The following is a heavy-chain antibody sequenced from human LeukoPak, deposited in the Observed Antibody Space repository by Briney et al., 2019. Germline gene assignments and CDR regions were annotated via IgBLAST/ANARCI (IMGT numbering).Heavy chain of an antibody. J-gene: IGHJ3*02. CDR3: ARALPPPGQHAFDI. CDR2: IYYSGST. D-gene: IGHD2-2*01. CDR1: GGSISSYY. Sequence: SETLSLTCTVSGGSISSYYWSWIRQPPGKGLEWIGYIYYSGSTNYNPSLKSRVTISVDTSKNQFSLKLSSVTAADTAVYYCARALPPPGQHAFDIWDQGTMVTVSS. V-gene: IGHV4-59*01.